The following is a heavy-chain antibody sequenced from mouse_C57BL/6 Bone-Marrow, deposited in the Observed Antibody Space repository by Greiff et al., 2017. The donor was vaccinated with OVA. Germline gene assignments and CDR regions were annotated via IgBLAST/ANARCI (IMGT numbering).Heavy chain of an antibody. J-gene: IGHJ3*01. Sequence: VQLKESGAELVRPGASVKLSCTASGFNIKDDYMHWVKQRPEQGLEWIGWIDPENGDTEYASKFQGKATITADTSSNTAYLQLSSLTSEDTAVYYCTGGFIYYYGSSYAMDYWGQGTLVTVSA. CDR1: GFNIKDDY. CDR2: IDPENGDT. CDR3: TGGFIYYYGSSYAMDY. V-gene: IGHV14-4*01. D-gene: IGHD1-1*01.